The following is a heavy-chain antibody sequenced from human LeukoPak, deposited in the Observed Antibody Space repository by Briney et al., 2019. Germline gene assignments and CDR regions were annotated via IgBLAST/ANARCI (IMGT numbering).Heavy chain of an antibody. J-gene: IGHJ6*03. D-gene: IGHD2-8*01. CDR1: GGTFSSYA. Sequence: ASVKVSCKASGGTFSSYAISWVRQAPGQGLEWMGGIIPIFGTANYAQKFQGRVTITTDESTSTAYMELSSLRSEDTAVYYCARGVWGRCTNGVCSDYYYYYMDVWGKGTTVTVSS. CDR3: ARGVWGRCTNGVCSDYYYYYMDV. CDR2: IIPIFGTA. V-gene: IGHV1-69*05.